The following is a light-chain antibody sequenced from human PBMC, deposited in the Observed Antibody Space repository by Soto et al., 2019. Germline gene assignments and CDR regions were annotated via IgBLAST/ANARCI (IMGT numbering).Light chain of an antibody. CDR1: SSNIGAGYD. J-gene: IGLJ2*01. V-gene: IGLV1-40*01. CDR2: GNS. CDR3: QSYDSSLSGPA. Sequence: QSVLTQPPSVSWAPGQRVTISCTGSSSNIGAGYDVHWYRQLPGKAPKLLIYGNSIRPSGVPDRFSGSKSGTSASLAITGLQAEDEADYYCQSYDSSLSGPAFGGGTKLTVL.